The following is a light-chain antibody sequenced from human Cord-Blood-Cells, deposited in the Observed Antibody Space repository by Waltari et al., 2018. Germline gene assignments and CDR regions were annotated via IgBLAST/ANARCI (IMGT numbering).Light chain of an antibody. Sequence: DIVMTQSPDSLAGSLGERATINCKSSQRVLYSSNNKNYLAWYQQKPGQPPKLLIYWASTRESGVPDRFSGSGSGTDFTLTISSLQAEDEAVYYCQQYYSTPGWTFGQGTKVEIK. J-gene: IGKJ1*01. V-gene: IGKV4-1*01. CDR2: WAS. CDR1: QRVLYSSNNKNY. CDR3: QQYYSTPGWT.